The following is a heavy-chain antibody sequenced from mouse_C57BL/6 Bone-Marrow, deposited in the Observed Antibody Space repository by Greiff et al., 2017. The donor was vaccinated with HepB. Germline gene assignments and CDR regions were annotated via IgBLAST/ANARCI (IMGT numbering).Heavy chain of an antibody. Sequence: VQLQQSGAELVRPGASVKLSCTASGFNIKDDYMHWVKQRPEQGLEWIGWIDPENGDTEYASKFQGKATITADTSSNTAYLTLSSLTSEDTAVYYCTPFYYGNYVDYWGQGTTLTVSS. CDR1: GFNIKDDY. J-gene: IGHJ2*01. CDR2: IDPENGDT. V-gene: IGHV14-4*01. D-gene: IGHD2-1*01. CDR3: TPFYYGNYVDY.